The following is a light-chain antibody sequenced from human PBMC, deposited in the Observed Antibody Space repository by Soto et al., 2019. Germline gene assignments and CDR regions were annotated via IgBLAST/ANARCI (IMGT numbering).Light chain of an antibody. CDR3: LQDYDYPYT. V-gene: IGKV1-6*01. Sequence: AIQMTQSPSSLSASVGDRVTITCRASQGIRDDLAWYQQRPGKAPKLLIYAASNLQSGVPSRFSGSGSGTDFTLNISSLQPEDFATYYCLQDYDYPYTFGQGTKLEIK. CDR2: AAS. CDR1: QGIRDD. J-gene: IGKJ2*01.